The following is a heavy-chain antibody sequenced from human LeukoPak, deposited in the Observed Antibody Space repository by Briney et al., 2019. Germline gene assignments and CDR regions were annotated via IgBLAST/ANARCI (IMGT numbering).Heavy chain of an antibody. V-gene: IGHV5-51*01. J-gene: IGHJ4*02. Sequence: PGDSLKISCKGSGYYFTSYWIGWVRQMPGKGLEWMGIIYPGDSDTRYSPSFQGKVTISADKSISTAYLQWSSLKASDTAMYYCARRGYDSSAPPDYWGQGTLVTVSS. CDR2: IYPGDSDT. CDR1: GYYFTSYW. D-gene: IGHD3-22*01. CDR3: ARRGYDSSAPPDY.